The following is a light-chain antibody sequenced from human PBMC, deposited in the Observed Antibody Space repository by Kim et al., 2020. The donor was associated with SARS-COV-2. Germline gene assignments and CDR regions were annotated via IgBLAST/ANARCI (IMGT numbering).Light chain of an antibody. Sequence: QSALTQPASVSGSPGQSITISCTGTSSDIGGYNHVSWYQQHPGKAPTVLIYDVNERPSGVSNRFSGSKSGNTAFLIISGLQAEDEADYYCSSYASATTYVFGTGTQLTVL. CDR3: SSYASATTYV. CDR2: DVN. V-gene: IGLV2-14*01. J-gene: IGLJ1*01. CDR1: SSDIGGYNH.